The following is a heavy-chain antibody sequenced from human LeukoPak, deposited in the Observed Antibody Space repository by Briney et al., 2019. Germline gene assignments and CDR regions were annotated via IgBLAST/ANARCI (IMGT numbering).Heavy chain of an antibody. V-gene: IGHV3-23*01. CDR3: AKPARTDYADY. J-gene: IGHJ4*02. D-gene: IGHD1-14*01. CDR1: GFTFSSYA. CDR2: ISGSGGNT. Sequence: GGSLRLFCAASGFTFSSYAMNWVRQAPGKGLEWVSSISGSGGNTYYADSVKGRFTVSRDNSKNTLYLQMNSLRAEDTAVYYCAKPARTDYADYWGQGTLVTVSS.